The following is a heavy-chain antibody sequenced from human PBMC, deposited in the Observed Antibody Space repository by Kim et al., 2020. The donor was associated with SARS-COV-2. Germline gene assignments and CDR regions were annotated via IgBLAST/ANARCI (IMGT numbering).Heavy chain of an antibody. CDR3: VSDDGSGSHYYYYAMDI. D-gene: IGHD3-10*01. J-gene: IGHJ6*02. V-gene: IGHV3-23*01. Sequence: AVKGRFTISRDNSKNTLYLQMNSLRAEDTAVYYCVSDDGSGSHYYYYAMDIWGQGTTVTVSS.